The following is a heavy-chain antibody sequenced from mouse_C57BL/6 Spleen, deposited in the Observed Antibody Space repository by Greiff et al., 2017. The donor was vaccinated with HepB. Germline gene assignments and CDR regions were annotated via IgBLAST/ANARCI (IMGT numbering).Heavy chain of an antibody. Sequence: EVQLQESGPGLVKPSQSLSLTCSVTGYSITSGYYWNWIRQFPGNKLEWMGYISYDGSNNYNPSLKNRISITRDTSKNQFFLKLNSVTTEDTATYYCASTGTGGYFDVWGTGTTVTVSS. D-gene: IGHD3-3*01. V-gene: IGHV3-6*01. CDR3: ASTGTGGYFDV. CDR2: ISYDGSN. J-gene: IGHJ1*03. CDR1: GYSITSGYY.